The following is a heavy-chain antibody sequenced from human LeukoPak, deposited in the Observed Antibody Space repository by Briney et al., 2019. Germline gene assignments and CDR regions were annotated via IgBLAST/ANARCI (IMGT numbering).Heavy chain of an antibody. CDR2: ISHSGATT. CDR1: GFTFSSYA. D-gene: IGHD6-13*01. V-gene: IGHV3-23*01. Sequence: GGSLRLSYAASGFTFSSYAMNWVRQAPGKGLEWVSAISHSGATTYYADSVKGRFTISRDNSKNSLYLQMNSLRAEDSAFYYCAKAAIRYTSRWNNFDYWGQGTLVTVSS. J-gene: IGHJ4*02. CDR3: AKAAIRYTSRWNNFDY.